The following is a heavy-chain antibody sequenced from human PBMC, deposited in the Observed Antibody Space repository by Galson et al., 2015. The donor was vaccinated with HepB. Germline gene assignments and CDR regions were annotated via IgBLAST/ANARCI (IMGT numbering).Heavy chain of an antibody. CDR2: INYSGST. J-gene: IGHJ4*02. V-gene: IGHV4-39*07. D-gene: IGHD3-3*01. CDR3: ARDHPYHDFWSGYSKYYFDY. CDR1: GGSISRSSYY. Sequence: LTCTVSGGSISRSSYYWGWIRQPPGKGLEWIGSINYSGSTYYNPSLKSRVTISIDTSKKQFSLKLTSVTAADTAVYYCARDHPYHDFWSGYSKYYFDYWGQGTLVTVSS.